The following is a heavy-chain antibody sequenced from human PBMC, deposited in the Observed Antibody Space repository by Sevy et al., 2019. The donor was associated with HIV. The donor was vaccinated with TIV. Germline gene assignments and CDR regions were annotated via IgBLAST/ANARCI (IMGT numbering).Heavy chain of an antibody. CDR1: GFTFSSYW. CDR2: IKQDGSEK. Sequence: GGSLRLSCAASGFTFSSYWMSWVRQAPGKGLERVANIKQDGSEKYYVDSVKGRFTISRDNAKNSLYLQMNSLGAEDTAEYYWARDAPGIYWGQGTLVTVSS. D-gene: IGHD3-10*01. CDR3: ARDAPGIY. J-gene: IGHJ4*02. V-gene: IGHV3-7*01.